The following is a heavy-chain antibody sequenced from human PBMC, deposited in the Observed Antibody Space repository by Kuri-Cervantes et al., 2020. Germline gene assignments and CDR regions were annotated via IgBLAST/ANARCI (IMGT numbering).Heavy chain of an antibody. V-gene: IGHV3-9*01. J-gene: IGHJ6*02. CDR3: ARPYDILTGVRMDV. CDR1: GFTFDDYA. CDR2: ISWNSGSI. Sequence: SLKISCAASGFTFDDYAMHWVRQAPGKGLEWVSGISWNSGSIGYADSVKGRFTISRDNSKNTLYLQMNSLRAEDTAVYYCARPYDILTGVRMDVWGQGTTVTAP. D-gene: IGHD3-9*01.